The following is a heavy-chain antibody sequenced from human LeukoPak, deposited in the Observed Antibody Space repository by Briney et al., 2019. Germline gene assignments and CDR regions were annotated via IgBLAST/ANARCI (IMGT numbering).Heavy chain of an antibody. CDR2: IYDSGST. Sequence: SETLSLTCTVSGGSISSSSYYWGWIRQPPGKGLEWIGSIYDSGSTYYNPSLTSRLPISVDTSKNQFSLKLSSVAAADTAVYCCARRPRTYYYYGMDVWGQGTTVTVSS. CDR1: GGSISSSSYY. CDR3: ARRPRTYYYYGMDV. J-gene: IGHJ6*02. V-gene: IGHV4-39*01.